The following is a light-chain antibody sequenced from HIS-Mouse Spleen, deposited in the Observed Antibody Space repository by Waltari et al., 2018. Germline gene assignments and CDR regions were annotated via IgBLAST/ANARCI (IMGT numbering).Light chain of an antibody. J-gene: IGKJ1*01. V-gene: IGKV1-5*03. CDR3: QQYNSYSRWT. CDR1: QSISSW. CDR2: KAS. Sequence: DSQMTQFPSTLSASVGDRVTITCRASQSISSWLAWYQQKPGKAPKLLIYKASSLESGVPSRFSGSGSGTEFTLTISSLQPDDFATYYCQQYNSYSRWTFGQGTKVEIK.